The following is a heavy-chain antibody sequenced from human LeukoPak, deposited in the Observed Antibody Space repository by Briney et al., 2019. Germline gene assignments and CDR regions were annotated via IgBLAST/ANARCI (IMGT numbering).Heavy chain of an antibody. V-gene: IGHV4-4*07. CDR3: ARVTVGAGYSYGNYYYYYMDV. D-gene: IGHD5-18*01. Sequence: PSETLSLTCTVSGGSMSTYYWSWIRQPAGKGLEWIGRIYTSGNTNYSPSLKSRATISVDTSKNQFSLELSSVTAADTAVYYCARVTVGAGYSYGNYYYYYMDVWGKGTTVTVSS. J-gene: IGHJ6*03. CDR1: GGSMSTYY. CDR2: IYTSGNT.